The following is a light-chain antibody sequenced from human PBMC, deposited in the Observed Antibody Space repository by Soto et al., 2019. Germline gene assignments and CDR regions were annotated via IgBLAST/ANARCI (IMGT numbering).Light chain of an antibody. J-gene: IGKJ1*01. Sequence: DIQMTQSPASLSAVVGDRVTITCRASQTISTYLNWYQQKPGEAPKLLIYAASNLQGGVPSRFSGSRSGSDLTLTISSLQPEDFATYYCQQIYSPPWKFGQGTKVDIK. CDR1: QTISTY. CDR3: QQIYSPPWK. CDR2: AAS. V-gene: IGKV1-39*01.